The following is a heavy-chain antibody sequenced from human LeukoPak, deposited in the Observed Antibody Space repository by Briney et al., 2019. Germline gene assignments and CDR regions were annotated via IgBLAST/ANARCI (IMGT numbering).Heavy chain of an antibody. CDR2: SDKSGST. Sequence: SETLSLTCTVSGGSISSYYWSWIRQPPGKGPEWIGYSDKSGSTNYNPSHKSRVTISVDTSTNQFSLRLSSVTAADTAVYYCAADRNNRSWYYYWGQGILVTVSS. V-gene: IGHV4-59*08. CDR1: GGSISSYY. J-gene: IGHJ4*02. D-gene: IGHD2/OR15-2a*01. CDR3: AADRNNRSWYYY.